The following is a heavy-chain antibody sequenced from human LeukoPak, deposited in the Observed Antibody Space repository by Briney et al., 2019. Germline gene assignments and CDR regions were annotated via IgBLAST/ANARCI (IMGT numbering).Heavy chain of an antibody. CDR2: ISSSSSYI. D-gene: IGHD6-19*01. CDR1: GFTFSSYS. J-gene: IGHJ4*02. CDR3: ARDQQWLYYFDY. V-gene: IGHV3-21*01. Sequence: GGSLRLSCAASGFTFSSYSMNWVRQAPGKGLEWVSSISSSSSYIYYADSVKGRFTISRDNAKSPLYLQMNSLRAEDTALYYWARDQQWLYYFDYWGQGTLVTVSS.